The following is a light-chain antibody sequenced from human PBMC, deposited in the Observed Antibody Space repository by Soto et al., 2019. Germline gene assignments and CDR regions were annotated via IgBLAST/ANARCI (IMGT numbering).Light chain of an antibody. CDR3: QQRYTMPYT. CDR1: QSISTF. J-gene: IGKJ2*01. Sequence: DIQMTQSPSSLSASVGDSVTITCRASQSISTFLNLYQQKPGNAPKYLIYAASMLRDGVPSRFSGSGSETHFTLTINSLQPEDFATYYCQQRYTMPYTFGQGTKLYIK. CDR2: AAS. V-gene: IGKV1-39*01.